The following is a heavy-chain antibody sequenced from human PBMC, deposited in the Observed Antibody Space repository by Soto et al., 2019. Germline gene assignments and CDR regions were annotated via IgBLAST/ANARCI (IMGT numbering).Heavy chain of an antibody. Sequence: SETLSLTCTVSGGSISSYYWSWIRQPPGKGLEWIGYIYYSGSTNYNPSHKSRVTISEDTSKIQFSLKLSSVTAADTAVYYCAVGDILTGYDTHYYGMDVWGQGTTVT. CDR1: GGSISSYY. CDR2: IYYSGST. V-gene: IGHV4-59*08. J-gene: IGHJ6*02. D-gene: IGHD3-9*01. CDR3: AVGDILTGYDTHYYGMDV.